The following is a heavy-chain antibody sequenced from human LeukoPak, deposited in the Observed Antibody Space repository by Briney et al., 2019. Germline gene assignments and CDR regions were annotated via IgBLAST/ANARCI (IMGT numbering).Heavy chain of an antibody. CDR3: ARVGTYCGGDCYAHDPHWYFDL. CDR1: GYSFTSYW. V-gene: IGHV5-51*01. CDR2: IYPGDSDT. J-gene: IGHJ2*01. D-gene: IGHD2-21*01. Sequence: GESLKISCKGSGYSFTSYWIGWVRQMPGKGLEWMGIIYPGDSDTRYSPSFQGQVTISADKSISTAHLQWSSLKASDTAMYYCARVGTYCGGDCYAHDPHWYFDLWGRGTLVTVSS.